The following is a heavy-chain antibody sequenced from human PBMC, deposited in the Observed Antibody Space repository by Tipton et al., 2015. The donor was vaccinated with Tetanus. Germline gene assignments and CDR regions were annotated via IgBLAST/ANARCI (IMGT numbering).Heavy chain of an antibody. CDR1: GGSINNYY. Sequence: GLVKPSGTLSLICTVSGGSINNYYWSWMRQPPGKGLEWLGYLYSSGSTNYNSSLRNRITISVDTSKNEVSLKVTSGTAADTARYYCARHWGMPLGAYAFNYWGQGTLVTVSS. D-gene: IGHD2-8*01. V-gene: IGHV4-59*08. CDR2: LYSSGST. CDR3: ARHWGMPLGAYAFNY. J-gene: IGHJ4*02.